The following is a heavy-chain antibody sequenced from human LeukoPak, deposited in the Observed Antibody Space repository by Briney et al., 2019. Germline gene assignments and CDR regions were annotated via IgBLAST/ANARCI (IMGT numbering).Heavy chain of an antibody. CDR3: ARDQEGFDY. CDR1: GYSFSSFY. V-gene: IGHV1-46*01. Sequence: ASVKVSCKASGYSFSSFYVHWVRQAPGQGLEWMGIINPSGGSTSHAQKFQGRVTVTRDTSTSTVHMELSGLRSEDTAVYYCARDQEGFDYWGQGTLVTVSS. CDR2: INPSGGST. J-gene: IGHJ4*02.